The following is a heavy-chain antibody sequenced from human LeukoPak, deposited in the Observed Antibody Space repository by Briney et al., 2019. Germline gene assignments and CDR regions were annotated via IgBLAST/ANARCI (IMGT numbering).Heavy chain of an antibody. J-gene: IGHJ4*02. CDR2: ISSSSSYI. D-gene: IGHD3-9*01. V-gene: IGHV3-21*01. CDR1: EFSFSSYS. Sequence: GGSLRLSCVASEFSFSSYSMNWVRQAPGKGLEWVSSISSSSSYIYYADSVKGRFTISRDNAKNLLYLQMNSLRAEDTAVYYCARDLVPAYYDILTGYSLDLRGGYFDYWGQGTLVTVSS. CDR3: ARDLVPAYYDILTGYSLDLRGGYFDY.